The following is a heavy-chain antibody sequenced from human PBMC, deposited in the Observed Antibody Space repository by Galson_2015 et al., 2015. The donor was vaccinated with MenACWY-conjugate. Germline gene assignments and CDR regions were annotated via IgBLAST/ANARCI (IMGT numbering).Heavy chain of an antibody. CDR3: ARDRANVVVTATFYFYGMDV. J-gene: IGHJ6*02. V-gene: IGHV3-66*02. CDR1: GFTVSSNC. D-gene: IGHD2-21*02. Sequence: LRLSCAASGFTVSSNCMNWVRQTPGKGLGWVSVIYSGGTTYYADSVKGRFTISRDSSKNTLYLQMHSLIPEDTAVYYCARDRANVVVTATFYFYGMDVWGQGTTVTVSS. CDR2: IYSGGTT.